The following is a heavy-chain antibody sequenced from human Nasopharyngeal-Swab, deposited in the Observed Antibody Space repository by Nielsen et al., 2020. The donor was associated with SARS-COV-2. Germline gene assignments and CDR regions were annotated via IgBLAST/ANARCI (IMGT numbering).Heavy chain of an antibody. CDR1: GFTFSMYS. CDR2: ISSSSNYI. J-gene: IGHJ3*02. CDR3: AREVPYSGHDDAFDI. V-gene: IGHV3-21*01. Sequence: GESLKISCATSGFTFSMYSMYWVRQAPGKGLEWVSSISSSSNYIYYGDSVKGRFTISRDNTQKSLYLEMNSLRVEDTAVYYCAREVPYSGHDDAFDIWGQGTMVTVSA. D-gene: IGHD5-12*01.